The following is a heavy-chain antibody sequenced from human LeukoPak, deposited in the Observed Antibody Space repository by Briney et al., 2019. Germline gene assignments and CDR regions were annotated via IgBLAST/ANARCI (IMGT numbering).Heavy chain of an antibody. V-gene: IGHV4-59*08. CDR1: GDSIRNYY. J-gene: IGHJ3*01. CDR2: SYYRGSS. Sequence: PSETLSLTCSVSGDSIRNYYWTWVWQPPGQGLEWIGYSYYRGSSSYNPSLKSRVTISVDPSKNQFSLKLSSVTAADTAVYYCARLLPDLRYDSTGHYTRSFDVWGQGTLVTVSS. CDR3: ARLLPDLRYDSTGHYTRSFDV. D-gene: IGHD3-22*01.